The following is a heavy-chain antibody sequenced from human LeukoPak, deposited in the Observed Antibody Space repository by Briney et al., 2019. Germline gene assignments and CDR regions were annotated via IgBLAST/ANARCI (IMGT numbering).Heavy chain of an antibody. D-gene: IGHD6-19*01. CDR1: GDSFNGYW. V-gene: IGHV5-51*01. Sequence: GESLKISCKGSGDSFNGYWIAWVRQMPGKGLECMGTIYPGDSDARYSPSFQGQVTISADKSISTAYLQWSSLKASDSAIYFCARAVRGWAFDYWGQGTLVTVSS. J-gene: IGHJ4*02. CDR2: IYPGDSDA. CDR3: ARAVRGWAFDY.